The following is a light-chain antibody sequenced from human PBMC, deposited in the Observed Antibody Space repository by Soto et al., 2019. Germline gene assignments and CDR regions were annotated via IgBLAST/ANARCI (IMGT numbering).Light chain of an antibody. CDR2: DAS. V-gene: IGKV3-11*01. J-gene: IGKJ5*01. CDR1: QSFASY. Sequence: EIDLTQSPATLSLSPGERVTLSCRASQSFASYLAWYQQKPGQAPRLLIYDASKRATGIPARFSGRGSGTEFTLTISSLEPEDFAVYYCQQRSNWPPVITFGQGTRLEIK. CDR3: QQRSNWPPVIT.